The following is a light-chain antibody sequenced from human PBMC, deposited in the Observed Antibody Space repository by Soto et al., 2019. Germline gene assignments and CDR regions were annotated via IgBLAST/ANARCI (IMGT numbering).Light chain of an antibody. J-gene: IGKJ1*01. CDR1: QNINNW. CDR3: QHMRT. Sequence: DIQMTQSPSTLSASIGGRVTITCRSSQNINNWIAWYQQKPGKAPKFLIYDASTLESGVPSRFSGSGFGTEFSLTISRLQPDDFGSYYCQHMRTVGQGAKVDI. CDR2: DAS. V-gene: IGKV1-5*01.